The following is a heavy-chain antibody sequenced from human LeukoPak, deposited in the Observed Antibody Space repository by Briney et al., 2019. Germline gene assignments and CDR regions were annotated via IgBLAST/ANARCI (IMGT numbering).Heavy chain of an antibody. CDR3: ARVGAYYYDSSGYRDAFDI. D-gene: IGHD3-22*01. CDR1: GGSISSYY. V-gene: IGHV4-59*01. Sequence: SETLSLTCTVSGGSISSYYWSWIRQPPGKGLEWIGYIYYSGSTNYNPSLKSRVTISVDTSKNQFSLKLNSVTAADTAVYYCARVGAYYYDSSGYRDAFDIWGQGTMVTVSS. CDR2: IYYSGST. J-gene: IGHJ3*02.